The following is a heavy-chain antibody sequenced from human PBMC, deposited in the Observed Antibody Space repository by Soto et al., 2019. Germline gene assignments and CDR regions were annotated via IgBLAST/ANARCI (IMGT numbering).Heavy chain of an antibody. CDR1: SVSVSSGRYY. V-gene: IGHV4-61*01. CDR3: ARFGSGWWFDY. D-gene: IGHD6-19*01. J-gene: IGHJ4*02. CDR2: IFYNGNT. Sequence: SSETLSLTCTVSSVSVSSGRYYWSWIRQPPGKGLEWIGYIFYNGNTNYNPSLKSRVAISIDTSKNQFSLQLNSVTPEDTAVYYCARFGSGWWFDYWGQGTLVTVSS.